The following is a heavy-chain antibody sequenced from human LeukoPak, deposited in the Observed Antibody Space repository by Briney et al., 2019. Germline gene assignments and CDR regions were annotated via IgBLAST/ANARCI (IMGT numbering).Heavy chain of an antibody. CDR1: GGSFSGYY. D-gene: IGHD6-13*01. CDR3: ARGLGYSSSWYKSVWFDP. CDR2: INHSGST. V-gene: IGHV4-34*01. J-gene: IGHJ5*02. Sequence: SETLSLTCAVYGGSFSGYYWSWIRQPPGKGLEWIGEINHSGSTNYNPSLKSRVTISVDTSKNQFSLKLSSVTAADTAVYYRARGLGYSSSWYKSVWFDPWGQGTLVTVSS.